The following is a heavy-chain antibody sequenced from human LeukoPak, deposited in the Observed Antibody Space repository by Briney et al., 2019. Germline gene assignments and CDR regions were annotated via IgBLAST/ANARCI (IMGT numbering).Heavy chain of an antibody. D-gene: IGHD2-15*01. CDR2: IHPGDSDT. V-gene: IGHV5-51*01. Sequence: GESLKISCKGSGYSFTSYWIGWVRQMPGKGLEWMGIIHPGDSDTRYSPSFQGQVTISADKSISTAYLQWSSLKASDTAMYYCARPAGYCSGGSCYVDYWGQGTLATVSS. CDR1: GYSFTSYW. CDR3: ARPAGYCSGGSCYVDY. J-gene: IGHJ4*02.